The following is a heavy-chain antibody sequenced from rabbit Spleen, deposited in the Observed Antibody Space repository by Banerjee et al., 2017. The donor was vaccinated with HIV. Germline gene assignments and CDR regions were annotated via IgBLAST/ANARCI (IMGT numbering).Heavy chain of an antibody. CDR2: IPWWYSTTT. J-gene: IGHJ4*01. CDR1: GVSFNDKDV. CDR3: ARLRNSGADFNL. V-gene: IGHV1S45*01. Sequence: QEQLEESGGGLVKPEGSLTLTCKASGVSFNDKDVMCWVRQAPGKGLEWIACIPWWYSTTTYYANWAKGRFTISKTSSTVDLKMTSLTAADTATYFCARLRNSGADFNLWGPGTLVTVS. D-gene: IGHD4-1*01.